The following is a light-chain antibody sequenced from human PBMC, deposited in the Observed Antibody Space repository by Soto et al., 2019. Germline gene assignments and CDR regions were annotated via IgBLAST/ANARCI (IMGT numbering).Light chain of an antibody. V-gene: IGLV2-14*01. CDR1: SSDVATYNY. CDR2: EGT. CDR3: SSYTATTTRV. J-gene: IGLJ2*01. Sequence: QSALTQPASVSGSPGQSITISCTGTSSDVATYNYVSWYQQHPGKAPKLMIYEGTKRPSGVSSRFSGSKSGNTASLTISGLQAEDEDDYYCSSYTATTTRVFVGGTKLTVL.